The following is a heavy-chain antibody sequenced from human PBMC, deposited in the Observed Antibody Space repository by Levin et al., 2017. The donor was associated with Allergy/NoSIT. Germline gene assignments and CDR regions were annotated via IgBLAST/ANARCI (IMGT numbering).Heavy chain of an antibody. V-gene: IGHV1-18*01. J-gene: IGHJ4*02. CDR2: ISAYNGNT. CDR1: GYTFTSYG. Sequence: ASVKVSCKASGYTFTSYGISWVRQAPGQGLEWMGWISAYNGNTNYAQKLQGRVTMTTDTSTSTAYMELRSLRSDDTAVYYCASTQIHYYDSSGYYPYWGQGTLVTVSS. CDR3: ASTQIHYYDSSGYYPY. D-gene: IGHD3-22*01.